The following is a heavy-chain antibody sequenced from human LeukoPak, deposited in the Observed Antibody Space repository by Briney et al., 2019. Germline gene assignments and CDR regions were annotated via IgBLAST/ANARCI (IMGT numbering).Heavy chain of an antibody. CDR1: GGSVSRGGYY. Sequence: ETLSLTCTVSGGSVSRGGYYWNWIRQHPGKGLEWVSTINANSGATSYAASVRGRFTISRDNSKNKLYLQLNSLRAEDTAVYYCAKPISGGLAVTADWFDPWGQGTLVVVSS. CDR2: INANSGAT. J-gene: IGHJ5*01. D-gene: IGHD6-19*01. V-gene: IGHV3-23*01. CDR3: AKPISGGLAVTADWFDP.